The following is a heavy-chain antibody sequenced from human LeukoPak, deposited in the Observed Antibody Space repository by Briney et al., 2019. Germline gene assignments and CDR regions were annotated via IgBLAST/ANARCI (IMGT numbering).Heavy chain of an antibody. D-gene: IGHD6-13*01. V-gene: IGHV4-4*09. Sequence: SETLSLTCTVSGGSISGYYWSWIRQPPGKGLEWIVYIYTSGSTNYNPSLKTRITISVDTSKNQFSLKLSSVTDTDTGVYYCARTGYSSSWWYFDSWGQGTLVTVSS. CDR3: ARTGYSSSWWYFDS. CDR2: IYTSGST. CDR1: GGSISGYY. J-gene: IGHJ4*02.